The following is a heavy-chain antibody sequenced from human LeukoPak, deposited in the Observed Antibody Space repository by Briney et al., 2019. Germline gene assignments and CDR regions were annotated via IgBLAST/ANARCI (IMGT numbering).Heavy chain of an antibody. CDR2: IYYSGST. J-gene: IGHJ6*02. Sequence: SQTLTLTCTVSGGSISSAGYYWSWIRQHPGTGLEWIGYIYYSGSTYYNPSLKSRVTVSVDTSKNQFSLNLSSVTAADTAVYYCAAGPASPHYYCGMGVWGQGTTVTVSS. CDR1: GGSISSAGYY. CDR3: AAGPASPHYYCGMGV. V-gene: IGHV4-31*03. D-gene: IGHD6-13*01.